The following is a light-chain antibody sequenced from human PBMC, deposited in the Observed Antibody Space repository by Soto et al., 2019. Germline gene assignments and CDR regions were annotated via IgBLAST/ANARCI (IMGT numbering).Light chain of an antibody. J-gene: IGKJ1*01. CDR3: QQYYSYRG. V-gene: IGKV1-8*01. Sequence: AIRMTQSPSSLSASTGDRVTITFRASQGISSYLAWYQQKPGKAPKLLIYAASTLQSGVPSRFSGSGSGTDFTLTISCLQSEDFATYYCQQYYSYRGFGQGTKVDIK. CDR1: QGISSY. CDR2: AAS.